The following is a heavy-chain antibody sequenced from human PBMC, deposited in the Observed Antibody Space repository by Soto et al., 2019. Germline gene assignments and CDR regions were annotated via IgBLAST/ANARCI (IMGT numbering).Heavy chain of an antibody. J-gene: IGHJ5*02. D-gene: IGHD2-2*01. CDR3: AKDLIVVVPAAIPQRTEEYNWFDP. V-gene: IGHV3-23*01. CDR1: LFNFSIYP. CDR2: ISGSGGST. Sequence: PLRLSCAASLFNFSIYPMCWVRQTSGTGVDSVFAISGSGGSTYYADSVKGRFAISRDNSKNTLYLQMNSLRAEDTAVYYCAKDLIVVVPAAIPQRTEEYNWFDPWGQGTLVTVAS.